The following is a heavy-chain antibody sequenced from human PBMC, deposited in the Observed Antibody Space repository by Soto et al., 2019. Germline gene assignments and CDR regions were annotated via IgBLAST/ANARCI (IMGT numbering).Heavy chain of an antibody. J-gene: IGHJ4*02. CDR3: ARDHRRDGYNQGY. V-gene: IGHV1-18*01. D-gene: IGHD5-12*01. CDR2: ISAYNGNT. Sequence: ASVKVSCKASGGTFSNYAFNWVRQAPGQGLEWMGWISAYNGNTNYAQKLQGRVTMTTDTSTSTAYMELRSLRSDDTAVYYCARDHRRDGYNQGYWGQGTLVTVSS. CDR1: GGTFSNYA.